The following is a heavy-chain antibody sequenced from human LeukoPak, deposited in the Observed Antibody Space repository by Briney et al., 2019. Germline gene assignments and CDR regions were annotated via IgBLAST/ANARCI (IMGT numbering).Heavy chain of an antibody. CDR3: VKDVLAGAVAGTLFDY. D-gene: IGHD6-19*01. Sequence: PGGSLRLSCAASGFTFRSYAMSWVRQAPGKGLEWVSAISGSGDSTYYAVSVKGRFTISRDNSKNTLSLQMNSLRAEDTAVYYCVKDVLAGAVAGTLFDYWGQGTLVTVSS. CDR2: ISGSGDST. J-gene: IGHJ4*02. CDR1: GFTFRSYA. V-gene: IGHV3-23*01.